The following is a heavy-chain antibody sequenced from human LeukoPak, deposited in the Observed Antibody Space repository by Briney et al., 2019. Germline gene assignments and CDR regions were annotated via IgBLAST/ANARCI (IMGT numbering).Heavy chain of an antibody. D-gene: IGHD5-24*01. V-gene: IGHV3-48*01. CDR3: ARDYKYAFDN. J-gene: IGHJ4*02. Sequence: GGSLRLSCAASGFTFSDYSMNWVRQAPGKGLEWISYIGISSGNTKYADSVKGRFTISGDKVKNSLYLQMNSLRVGDTAVYYCARDYKYAFDNWGQGTLVTVSS. CDR1: GFTFSDYS. CDR2: IGISSGNT.